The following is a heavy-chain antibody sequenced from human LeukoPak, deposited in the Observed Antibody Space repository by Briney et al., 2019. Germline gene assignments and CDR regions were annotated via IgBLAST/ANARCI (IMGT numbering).Heavy chain of an antibody. CDR3: ARPKGDSSGYYYGY. J-gene: IGHJ4*02. D-gene: IGHD3-22*01. V-gene: IGHV1-69*01. CDR2: IIPIFGTA. CDR1: GGTFSSYA. Sequence: ASVKVSCKASGGTFSSYAISWVRQAPGQGLEWMGGIIPIFGTANYAQKFQGRVTITADESTSTAYMELSSPRSEDTAVYYCARPKGDSSGYYYGYWGQGTLVTVSS.